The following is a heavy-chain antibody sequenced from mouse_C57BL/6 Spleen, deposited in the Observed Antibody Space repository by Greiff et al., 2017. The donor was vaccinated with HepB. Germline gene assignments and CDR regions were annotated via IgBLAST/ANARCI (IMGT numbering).Heavy chain of an antibody. CDR1: GYTFTSYW. D-gene: IGHD2-2*01. CDR2: IDPSDSYT. J-gene: IGHJ1*03. V-gene: IGHV1-69*01. Sequence: QVQLQQPGAELVMPGASVKLSCKASGYTFTSYWMHWVKQRPGQGLEWIGEIDPSDSYTNYNQKFKGMSTLTVDKSSSTAYMQLSSLTSEDSAVYYCAKERGYGYEGYVDVWGTGTTVTVSS. CDR3: AKERGYGYEGYVDV.